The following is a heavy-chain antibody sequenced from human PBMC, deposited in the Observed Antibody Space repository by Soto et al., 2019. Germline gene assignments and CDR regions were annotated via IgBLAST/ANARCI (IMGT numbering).Heavy chain of an antibody. CDR3: AKDRSGYGGPLGS. D-gene: IGHD6-25*01. V-gene: IGHV3-9*01. J-gene: IGHJ5*02. Sequence: GGSLRLSCAASGFSFDDYAMYWVRQAPGKGLEWVSGINWDSGNIGYADSVRGRFTISRDNAKNSLYLQMNSLKPEDTALYYCAKDRSGYGGPLGSWGQGTLVTVSS. CDR2: INWDSGNI. CDR1: GFSFDDYA.